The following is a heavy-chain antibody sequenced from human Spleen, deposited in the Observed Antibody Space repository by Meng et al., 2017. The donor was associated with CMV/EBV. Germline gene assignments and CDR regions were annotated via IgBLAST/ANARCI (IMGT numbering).Heavy chain of an antibody. CDR2: ISPYNGNT. CDR3: VRDRWSPDY. J-gene: IGHJ4*02. V-gene: IGHV1-18*04. CDR1: GYTFTRYY. Sequence: KVSCKASGYTFTRYYMHWVRQAPGQGLEWMGWISPYNGNTKYAHKFQGRVTLTTDTSTNTAYMDLRSLQSDDTAVYYCVRDRWSPDYWGQGTPVTVSS. D-gene: IGHD3-3*01.